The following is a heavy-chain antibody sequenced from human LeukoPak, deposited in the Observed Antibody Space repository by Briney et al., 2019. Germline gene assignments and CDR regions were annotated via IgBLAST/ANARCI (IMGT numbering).Heavy chain of an antibody. CDR1: DDSISSSSYY. CDR2: IYYSGST. V-gene: IGHV4-39*07. CDR3: ASDRRRLDY. J-gene: IGHJ4*02. Sequence: PSETLSLTCTVSDDSISSSSYYWGWIRQPPGKGLEWIGSIYYSGSTYYNPTLKSRVTISVDTSKNQFSLNLSSVTAADTAVYYCASDRRRLDYWGQGTLVTVSS.